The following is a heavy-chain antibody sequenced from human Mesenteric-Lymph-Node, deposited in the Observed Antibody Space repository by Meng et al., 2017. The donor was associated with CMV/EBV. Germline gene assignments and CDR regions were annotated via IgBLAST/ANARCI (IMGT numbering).Heavy chain of an antibody. V-gene: IGHV1-2*02. CDR1: GYTFTSYG. CDR2: INPNSGLT. J-gene: IGHJ2*01. Sequence: ASVMVSCKASGYTFTSYGISWVRQAPGQGLEWMGWINPNSGLTSYGLRFQGRVTVTRDTSINTAYMDLHRLTIDDTAVYYCARSPLLYWYFDLWGRGTLVTVSS. CDR3: ARSPLLYWYFDL.